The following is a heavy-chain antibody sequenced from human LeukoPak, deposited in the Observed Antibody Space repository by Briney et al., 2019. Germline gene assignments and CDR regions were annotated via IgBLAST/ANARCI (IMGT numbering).Heavy chain of an antibody. V-gene: IGHV3-7*01. Sequence: GGSLRLSCAASGFTFSDYWMSWVRQAPGKGLEWVGNIKQDGSEKYYMDSVKGRFTISRDNAKNSLYLQMNSLRAEDTAVYHCARDGVITFGGVIVADYWGQGTLVTVSS. J-gene: IGHJ4*02. CDR2: IKQDGSEK. D-gene: IGHD3-16*02. CDR1: GFTFSDYW. CDR3: ARDGVITFGGVIVADY.